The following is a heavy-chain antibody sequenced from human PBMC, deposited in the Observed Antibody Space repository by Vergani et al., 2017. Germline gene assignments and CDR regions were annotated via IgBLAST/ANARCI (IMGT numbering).Heavy chain of an antibody. CDR3: ARNPYCGGDCYSDAFDI. CDR1: GGSISSYY. V-gene: IGHV4-59*13. CDR2: ISYSGST. D-gene: IGHD2-21*02. Sequence: QVQLQESGPGLVKPSETLSLTCTVSGGSISSYYWSWICQPPRKGLEWIGYISYSGSTNYNPSLKSRVTISVDTSKNQCSLKLSSVTASDTAVYYCARNPYCGGDCYSDAFDIWGQGTMVTVSS. J-gene: IGHJ3*02.